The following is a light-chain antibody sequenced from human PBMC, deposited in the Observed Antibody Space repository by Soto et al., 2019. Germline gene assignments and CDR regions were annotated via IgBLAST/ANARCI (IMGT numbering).Light chain of an antibody. Sequence: SVLPQPASVSGSPGQTITISCTGTSSDIGGYNAVSWYQHHPGKAPKLIIYEVTHRPSGVSDRFSASKSGNTASLTISGLQAEDEADYYCNSFRVSHLDVFGTGTKVTVL. CDR1: SSDIGGYNA. CDR2: EVT. CDR3: NSFRVSHLDV. J-gene: IGLJ1*01. V-gene: IGLV2-14*01.